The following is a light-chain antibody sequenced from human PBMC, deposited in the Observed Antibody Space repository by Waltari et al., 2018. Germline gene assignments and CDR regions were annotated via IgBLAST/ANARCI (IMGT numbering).Light chain of an antibody. V-gene: IGLV2-8*01. CDR2: EVN. CDR1: SSDIGTYNY. Sequence: QSALTQPPSASGSPGQSVAISCTGTSSDIGTYNYVSWYQQHPGKGPKRMIYEVNQRPSGVPDRFSASKAGNTASLTVSGLQADDEADYYCSSYAGVKHWLFGGGTKLTVL. CDR3: SSYAGVKHWL. J-gene: IGLJ3*02.